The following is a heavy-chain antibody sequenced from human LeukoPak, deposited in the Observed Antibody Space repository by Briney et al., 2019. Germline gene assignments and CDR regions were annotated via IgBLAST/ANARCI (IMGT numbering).Heavy chain of an antibody. Sequence: PGGSLRLSCAASGFTFSSYAMHWVRQAPGKGLEWVAVISYDGSNKYYADSVKGRFTISRDNAKNSLYLQMNSLRAEDTAVYYCARDSHQLELRVGYDYWGQGTLVTVSS. J-gene: IGHJ4*02. CDR1: GFTFSSYA. D-gene: IGHD1-7*01. CDR3: ARDSHQLELRVGYDY. CDR2: ISYDGSNK. V-gene: IGHV3-30-3*01.